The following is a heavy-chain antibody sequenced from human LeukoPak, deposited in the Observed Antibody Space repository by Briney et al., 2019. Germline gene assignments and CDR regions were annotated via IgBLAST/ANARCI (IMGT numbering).Heavy chain of an antibody. D-gene: IGHD2-15*01. CDR3: AKDKTGVVVVPAGIDY. J-gene: IGHJ4*02. Sequence: GGSLRLSCAASGFTFSSYGMHWVRQAPGKGLEWVAFIRYDGSNKYYADSVKGRFTISRDNSKNTLYLQMNSLRAEDTAVYYCAKDKTGVVVVPAGIDYWGQGTLVTVSS. V-gene: IGHV3-30*02. CDR2: IRYDGSNK. CDR1: GFTFSSYG.